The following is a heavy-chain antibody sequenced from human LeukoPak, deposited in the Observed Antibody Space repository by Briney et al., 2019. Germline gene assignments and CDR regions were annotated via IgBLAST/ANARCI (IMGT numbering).Heavy chain of an antibody. Sequence: HPWGSLRLSCAASGFTVSSNDMSWVRQAPGKGLEWVSVIYSGGSTYYADSVKGRFTISRDNSKNTLYLQMNSLRAEDTAVYYCSRGYSYGSEHTFDYWGQGTLVTVSS. J-gene: IGHJ4*02. CDR1: GFTVSSND. D-gene: IGHD5-18*01. V-gene: IGHV3-66*01. CDR3: SRGYSYGSEHTFDY. CDR2: IYSGGST.